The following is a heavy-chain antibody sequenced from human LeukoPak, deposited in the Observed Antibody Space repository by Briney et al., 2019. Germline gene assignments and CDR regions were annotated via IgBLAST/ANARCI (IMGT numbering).Heavy chain of an antibody. CDR3: ARSLRYSGYDYYFDP. CDR2: IYHSGST. CDR1: GDSISSSNW. Sequence: SETLSLTCVVSGDSISSSNWWSWVRQPPGKGLEWIGQIYHSGSTNYNPSLKSRVTISLDKSKNQFSLELTSVTAADTAVYYCARSLRYSGYDYYFDPWGQGTLVTVSS. J-gene: IGHJ5*02. D-gene: IGHD5-12*01. V-gene: IGHV4-4*02.